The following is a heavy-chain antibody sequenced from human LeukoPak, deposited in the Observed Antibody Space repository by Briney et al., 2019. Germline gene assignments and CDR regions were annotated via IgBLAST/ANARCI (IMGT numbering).Heavy chain of an antibody. CDR2: IKEDGSEK. CDR3: ARDPYTNSWPEFFHY. D-gene: IGHD6-13*01. J-gene: IGHJ1*01. CDR1: GFTFRDYW. V-gene: IGHV3-7*01. Sequence: GGSLRLSCAASGFTFRDYWMSWVRQAPGKGLEWVANIKEDGSEKHYVDSVKGRFTISRDNAKNSLYLQSLYLQMNSLRAEDTAVYYCARDPYTNSWPEFFHYWGQGTLVTVSS.